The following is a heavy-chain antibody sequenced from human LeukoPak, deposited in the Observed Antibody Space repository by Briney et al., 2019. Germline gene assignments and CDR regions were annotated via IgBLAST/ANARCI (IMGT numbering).Heavy chain of an antibody. CDR2: ISSSSSYI. D-gene: IGHD3-22*01. V-gene: IGHV3-21*01. CDR1: GFTFSSYS. Sequence: GGSLRLSCAASGFTFSSYSVNWVRQAPGKGLEWVSSISSSSSYIYYADSVKGRFTISRDNAKNSLYLQMNSLRAEDTAVYYCARGLTLDYYDSSGYYSYWGQGTLVTVSS. J-gene: IGHJ4*02. CDR3: ARGLTLDYYDSSGYYSY.